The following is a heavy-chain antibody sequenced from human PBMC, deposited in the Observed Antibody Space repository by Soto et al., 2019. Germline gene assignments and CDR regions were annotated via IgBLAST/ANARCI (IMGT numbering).Heavy chain of an antibody. CDR1: GGSISSGGYS. D-gene: IGHD3-10*01. CDR3: ARSPVTMVRGVAVPPAVYFDY. J-gene: IGHJ4*02. V-gene: IGHV4-30-2*01. CDR2: IYHSGST. Sequence: PSETLSLTCAVSGGSISSGGYSWSWIRQPPGKGLEWIGYIYHSGSTYYNPSLKSRVTISVDRSKNQFSLKLSSVTAADTAVYYCARSPVTMVRGVAVPPAVYFDYWGQGTLVTVSS.